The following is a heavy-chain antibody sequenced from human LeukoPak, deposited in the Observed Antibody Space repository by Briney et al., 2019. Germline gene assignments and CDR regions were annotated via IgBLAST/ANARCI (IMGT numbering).Heavy chain of an antibody. V-gene: IGHV4-31*03. CDR1: GGSISSGGYY. D-gene: IGHD3-22*01. J-gene: IGHJ3*02. Sequence: PSETLSLTCTVSGGSISSGGYYWSWIRQHPGKGLEWIGYIYYSGSTYYNPSLKSRVTISVDTSKNQFSLKLSSVTAADTAVYYCARDIYYYDSSGYGSKYAFDIWGQGTMVTVSS. CDR3: ARDIYYYDSSGYGSKYAFDI. CDR2: IYYSGST.